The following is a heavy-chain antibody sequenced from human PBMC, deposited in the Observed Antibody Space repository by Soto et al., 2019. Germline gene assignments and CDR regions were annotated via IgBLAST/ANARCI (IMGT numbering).Heavy chain of an antibody. D-gene: IGHD6-19*01. CDR3: ARDRSSGWHGQDYWGVDV. J-gene: IGHJ6*02. Sequence: DVQLVESGGSLVQPGGSLRLSCAASGFTFTNYWMTWVRQAPGKGLEWVANINGDGGGTLYVDSVKGRFTISSDNAQEAVFLQMNTLIAEDTVVYYCARDRSSGWHGQDYWGVDVWGQGTTVIVSS. CDR2: INGDGGGT. V-gene: IGHV3-7*04. CDR1: GFTFTNYW.